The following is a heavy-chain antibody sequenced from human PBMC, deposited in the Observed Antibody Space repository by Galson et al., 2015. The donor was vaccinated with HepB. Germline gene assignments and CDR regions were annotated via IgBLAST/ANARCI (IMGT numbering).Heavy chain of an antibody. CDR2: IYYSGST. CDR3: ARDLVVTDYHDAFDI. J-gene: IGHJ3*02. CDR1: GGSISSGGYY. V-gene: IGHV4-31*03. D-gene: IGHD2-21*02. Sequence: LSLTCTVSGGSISSGGYYWSWIRQHPGKGLEWIGYIYYSGSTYYNPSLRSRVTISVDTSKNQFSLKLSSVTAADTAVYYCARDLVVTDYHDAFDIWGQGTMVTVSS.